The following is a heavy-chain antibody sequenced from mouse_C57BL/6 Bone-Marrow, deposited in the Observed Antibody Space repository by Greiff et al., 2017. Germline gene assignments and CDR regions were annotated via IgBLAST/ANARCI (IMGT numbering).Heavy chain of an antibody. J-gene: IGHJ3*01. Sequence: VQLVESGAELVRPGASVTLSCKASGYTFTDYEMHWVKQTPVHGLEWIGAIDPETGGTAYNQKFKGKAILTADKSSSTAYMELRSLTSEDSAVYYCTRCDDGYYLFAYWGQGTLVTVSA. V-gene: IGHV1-15*01. CDR2: IDPETGGT. CDR1: GYTFTDYE. CDR3: TRCDDGYYLFAY. D-gene: IGHD2-3*01.